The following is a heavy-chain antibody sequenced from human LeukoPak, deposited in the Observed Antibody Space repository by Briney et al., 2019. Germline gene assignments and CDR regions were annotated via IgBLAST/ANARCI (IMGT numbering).Heavy chain of an antibody. CDR2: IYYSGST. D-gene: IGHD6-19*01. CDR3: ARHSSGWYDLNLDY. J-gene: IGHJ4*02. CDR1: GGSISSSSYY. V-gene: IGHV4-61*05. Sequence: PSETLSLTCTVSGGSISSSSYYWSWIRQPPGKGLEWIGYIYYSGSTNYNPSLKSRVTISADTSKNQFSLKLSSVTAADTAVYYCARHSSGWYDLNLDYWGQGTLVTVSS.